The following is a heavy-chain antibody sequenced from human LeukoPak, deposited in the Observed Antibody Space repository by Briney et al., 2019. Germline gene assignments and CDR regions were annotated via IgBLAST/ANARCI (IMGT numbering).Heavy chain of an antibody. V-gene: IGHV3-30*02. CDR3: AKVLFVRSSSTPYMDV. CDR1: GFTFGSYG. D-gene: IGHD6-6*01. J-gene: IGHJ6*03. CDR2: IRYDGSNK. Sequence: PGGSLRLSCAASGFTFGSYGMHWVRQAPGKGLEWVAFIRYDGSNKYYADSVKGRFTISRDNSKNTLYLQMNSLRAEDTAVYYCAKVLFVRSSSTPYMDVWGKGTTVTVSS.